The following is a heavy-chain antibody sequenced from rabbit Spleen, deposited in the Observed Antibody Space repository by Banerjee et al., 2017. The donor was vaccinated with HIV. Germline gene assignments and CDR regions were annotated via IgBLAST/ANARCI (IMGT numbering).Heavy chain of an antibody. D-gene: IGHD4-2*01. J-gene: IGHJ4*01. V-gene: IGHV1S47*01. Sequence: QEQLVESGGGLVQPEGSLTLTCKASGFDFSSSYYICWVRQAPGKGLEWIACIYNGDGSPYYASWVNGRFTISRSTSLNTLTLQMTSLTAADTATYFCARLFAYASYAGFGYATLDCCNLWGPGTLVTVS. CDR1: GFDFSSSYY. CDR3: ARLFAYASYAGFGYATLDCCNL. CDR2: IYNGDGSP.